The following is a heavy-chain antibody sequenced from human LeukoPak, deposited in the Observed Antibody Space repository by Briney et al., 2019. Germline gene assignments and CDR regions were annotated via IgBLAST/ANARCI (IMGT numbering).Heavy chain of an antibody. V-gene: IGHV3-9*01. D-gene: IGHD3-16*02. Sequence: TGRSLRLSCAASGFTFDDYAMHWVRQAPGKGLEWVSGISWNSGSIGYADSVKGRFTISRDNAKNSLYLQMNSLRAEDTALYYCAKDIGYTALDAFDIWGQGTMVTVSS. CDR2: ISWNSGSI. J-gene: IGHJ3*02. CDR3: AKDIGYTALDAFDI. CDR1: GFTFDDYA.